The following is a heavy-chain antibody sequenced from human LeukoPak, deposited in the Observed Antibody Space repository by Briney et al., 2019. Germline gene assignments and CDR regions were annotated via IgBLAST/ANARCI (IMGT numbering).Heavy chain of an antibody. V-gene: IGHV3-15*01. J-gene: IGHJ6*03. CDR1: GFTFSNAW. D-gene: IGHD3-9*01. Sequence: PGGSLRLSCAASGFTFSNAWMSWVRQAPGKVLEWVGRIKSKTDGCTTDYAAPVKGRFTISRDDSKNTLYLQMNSLKTEDTAVYYCTTEHPNPIRYFDWFQPYYYYYYMDVWGKGTTVTVSS. CDR2: IKSKTDGCTT. CDR3: TTEHPNPIRYFDWFQPYYYYYYMDV.